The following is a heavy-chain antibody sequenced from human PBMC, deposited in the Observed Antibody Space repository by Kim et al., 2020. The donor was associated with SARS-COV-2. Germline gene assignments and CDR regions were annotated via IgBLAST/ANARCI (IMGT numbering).Heavy chain of an antibody. J-gene: IGHJ4*02. D-gene: IGHD7-27*01. V-gene: IGHV3-66*01. Sequence: YADSVRGRFTISRGKAKNTGYLQMSSLRAEDTGVYYCAGGGPGATLGIDYWGLGTLVTVSS. CDR3: AGGGPGATLGIDY.